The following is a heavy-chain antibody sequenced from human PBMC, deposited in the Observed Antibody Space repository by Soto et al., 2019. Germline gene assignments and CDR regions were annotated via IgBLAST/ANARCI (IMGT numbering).Heavy chain of an antibody. J-gene: IGHJ4*02. CDR2: ISYDGAVT. D-gene: IGHD7-27*01. CDR1: GFTFRTYA. V-gene: IGHV3-23*01. CDR3: ARLGAARSPSDY. Sequence: GGSLRLSCAASGFTFRTYAMIWVRQAPGKGLEWVSAISYDGAVTYYADSVKGRFSISRDNSKSTLFLQMNSLRAEDTAVYYCARLGAARSPSDYWGQGTLVTAPQ.